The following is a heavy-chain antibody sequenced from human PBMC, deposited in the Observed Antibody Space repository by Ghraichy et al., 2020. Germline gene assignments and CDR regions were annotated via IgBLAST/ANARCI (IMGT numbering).Heavy chain of an antibody. D-gene: IGHD2-2*01. CDR2: IGASGVST. J-gene: IGHJ6*02. CDR1: GFTFSNYG. CDR3: AKCTRTSCPYGMDV. Sequence: GEYLNISCAASGFTFSNYGMSWVRQAPGKGLDWVSGIGASGVSTYHADSVKGRFTISRDSSKNTLYLQMNSLRAEDTAVYYCAKCTRTSCPYGMDVWGQGTTVTVSS. V-gene: IGHV3-23*01.